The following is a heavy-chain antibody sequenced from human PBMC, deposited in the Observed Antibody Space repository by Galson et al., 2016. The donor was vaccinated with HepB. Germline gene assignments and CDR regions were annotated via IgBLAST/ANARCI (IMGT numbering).Heavy chain of an antibody. J-gene: IGHJ2*01. V-gene: IGHV4-30-2*01. CDR1: GGSISSGGYS. CDR2: IYHSGST. Sequence: TLSLTCAVSGGSISSGGYSWSWIRQPPGKDLEWIGYIYHSGSTYYNPSLKSRVAISLDGSKNQFSLKLNSVTAADTAVYYCARVPATGWFDLWGRGTLVTVSS. CDR3: ARVPATGWFDL.